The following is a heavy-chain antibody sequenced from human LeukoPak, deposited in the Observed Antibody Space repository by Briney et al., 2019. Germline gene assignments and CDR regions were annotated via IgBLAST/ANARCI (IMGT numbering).Heavy chain of an antibody. CDR1: GFTFSSYA. V-gene: IGHV3-30*04. CDR2: ISYDGSNK. D-gene: IGHD3-9*01. Sequence: PGGSLRLSRAASGFTFSSYAMYWVRQAPGKGLEWVAVISYDGSNKYYADSVKGRFTISRDNSKNTLYLQMNSLRAEDTAVYYCARDHDILTGYYTGPPYYYYGMDVWGQGTTVTVSS. CDR3: ARDHDILTGYYTGPPYYYYGMDV. J-gene: IGHJ6*02.